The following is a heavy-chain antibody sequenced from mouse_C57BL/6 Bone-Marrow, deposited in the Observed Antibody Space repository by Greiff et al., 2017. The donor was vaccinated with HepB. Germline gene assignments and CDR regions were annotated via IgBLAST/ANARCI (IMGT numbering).Heavy chain of an antibody. CDR1: GYTFTSYW. CDR2: IDPSDSYT. D-gene: IGHD1-1*01. CDR3: ARDGSITTVVATNFDY. J-gene: IGHJ2*01. V-gene: IGHV1-50*01. Sequence: QVQLQQPGAELVKPGASVKLSCKASGYTFTSYWMQWVKQRPGQGLEWIGEIDPSDSYTNYNQKFKGKATLTVDTSSSTAYMKLSSLTSDDSAVYYCARDGSITTVVATNFDYWGQGTTLTVSS.